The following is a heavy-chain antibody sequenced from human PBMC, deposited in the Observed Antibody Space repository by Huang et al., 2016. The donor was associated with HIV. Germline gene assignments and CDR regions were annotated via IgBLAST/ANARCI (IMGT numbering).Heavy chain of an antibody. V-gene: IGHV3-30-3*01. Sequence: QVQLVEFGGGVVHPGRSLRLSCAASRFTFSHYAMHWVRQVPGNGLERVTVISYDGSKKYYADSVKGRFTITRDNSKNTLYLQMNSLRAEDTAVYYCARDLWLRDLYYYYYMDVWGKGTTVTVSS. D-gene: IGHD5-12*01. CDR3: ARDLWLRDLYYYYYMDV. CDR2: ISYDGSKK. J-gene: IGHJ6*03. CDR1: RFTFSHYA.